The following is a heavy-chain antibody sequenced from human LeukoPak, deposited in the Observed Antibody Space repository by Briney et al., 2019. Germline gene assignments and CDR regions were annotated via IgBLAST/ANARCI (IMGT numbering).Heavy chain of an antibody. D-gene: IGHD3-10*01. V-gene: IGHV3-30-3*01. CDR2: ISYDGGIK. Sequence: GGSLRLSCAASGFTFSTHSMPWVRQAPGKGLEWVAIISYDGGIKYYADSVKGRFTIARDNSKNTLYLQMNSLRIEDTAVYYCARRVEGRGSYHNYAMDVWGQGATVTVSS. CDR3: ARRVEGRGSYHNYAMDV. J-gene: IGHJ6*02. CDR1: GFTFSTHS.